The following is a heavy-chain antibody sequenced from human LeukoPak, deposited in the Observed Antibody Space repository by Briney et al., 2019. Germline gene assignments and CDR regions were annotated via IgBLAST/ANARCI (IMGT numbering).Heavy chain of an antibody. CDR1: GGSISSSNW. V-gene: IGHV4-4*02. D-gene: IGHD2-15*01. J-gene: IGHJ4*02. CDR3: ASGYCSGGSCYSYFDY. CDR2: IYHSGST. Sequence: SETLSLTCAVPGGSISSSNWWSWVRQPPGKGLEWIGEIYHSGSTNYNPSLKSRVTISVDKSKNQFSLKLSSVTAADTAVYYCASGYCSGGSCYSYFDYWGQGTLVTVSS.